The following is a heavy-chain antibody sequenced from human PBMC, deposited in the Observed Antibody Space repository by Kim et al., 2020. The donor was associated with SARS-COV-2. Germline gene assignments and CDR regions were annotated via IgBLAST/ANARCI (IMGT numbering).Heavy chain of an antibody. D-gene: IGHD1-26*01. CDR3: ARDTVALGATSLGY. V-gene: IGHV1-3*01. Sequence: ASVKVSCKASGYTFTSYAMHWVRQAPGQRLEWMGWINAGNGNTKYSQKFQGRVTITRDTSASTAYMEMSSLRSEDTAVYYCARDTVALGATSLGYWGQGTLVTVSS. CDR2: INAGNGNT. CDR1: GYTFTSYA. J-gene: IGHJ4*02.